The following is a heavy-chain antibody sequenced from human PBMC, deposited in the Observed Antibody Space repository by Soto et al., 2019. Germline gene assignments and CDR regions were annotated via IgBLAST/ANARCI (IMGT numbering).Heavy chain of an antibody. CDR2: ISWNSGSI. D-gene: IGHD2-2*01. Sequence: GGSLRLSCAASGFTFDDYAMHWVRQAPGKGLEWVSGISWNSGSIGYADSVKGRFTISRDNAKNSLYLQMNSLRAEDTALYYCAKPEYQLLKGAFDIWGQGTMVTVSS. CDR1: GFTFDDYA. V-gene: IGHV3-9*01. CDR3: AKPEYQLLKGAFDI. J-gene: IGHJ3*02.